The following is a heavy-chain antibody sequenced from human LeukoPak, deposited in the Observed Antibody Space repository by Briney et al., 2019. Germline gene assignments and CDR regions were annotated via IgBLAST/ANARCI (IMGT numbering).Heavy chain of an antibody. J-gene: IGHJ6*02. Sequence: GGSLRLSCAASGFTFSSYWMSWVRQAPGKGLEWVANIKQDGSEKYYVDSVKGRFTISRDNAKNSLYLQMNSLRAGDTAVYYCARVGSSWKYYYYGMDVWGQGTTVTVSS. CDR1: GFTFSSYW. D-gene: IGHD6-13*01. CDR2: IKQDGSEK. CDR3: ARVGSSWKYYYYGMDV. V-gene: IGHV3-7*01.